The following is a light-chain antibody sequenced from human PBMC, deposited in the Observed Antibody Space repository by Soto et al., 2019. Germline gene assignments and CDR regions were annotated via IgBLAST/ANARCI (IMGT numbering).Light chain of an antibody. CDR2: DAS. V-gene: IGKV3-20*01. Sequence: EVVLTQSPATLSLSPGERATLSCRASQSVSNYLAWYQQRPGQAPRLLIYDASRRATGIPDRFSGSGSGTDFTLTISRLEPEDFAVYFCQQYGSSPEYTFGQGTKLEIK. CDR3: QQYGSSPEYT. CDR1: QSVSNY. J-gene: IGKJ2*01.